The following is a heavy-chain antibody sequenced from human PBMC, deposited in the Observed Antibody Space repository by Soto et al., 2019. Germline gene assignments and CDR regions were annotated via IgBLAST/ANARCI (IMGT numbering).Heavy chain of an antibody. Sequence: QVPLVESGGGVVQPGRSLRLSCAASGFTFSSYAMHWVRQAPGKGLEWVAVISYDGSNKYYADSVKGRFTISRDNSKNTLYLQMNSLRAEDTAVYYCARDSIDGYNPLDGMDVWGQGTTVTVSS. CDR3: ARDSIDGYNPLDGMDV. J-gene: IGHJ6*02. CDR2: ISYDGSNK. CDR1: GFTFSSYA. V-gene: IGHV3-30-3*01. D-gene: IGHD5-12*01.